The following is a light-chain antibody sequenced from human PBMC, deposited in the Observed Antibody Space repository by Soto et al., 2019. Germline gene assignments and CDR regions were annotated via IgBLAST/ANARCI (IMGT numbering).Light chain of an antibody. Sequence: QAVVTQEPSLTVSPGGTVTLTCASSTGAVTNTNYPNWFQQKPEQAPKELIHSTSMKHSWTPARFSGSLIGGKAALTQSTVHPEDEAEYYCLLYSGNTQVFGGGTKLTVL. V-gene: IGLV7-43*01. CDR1: TGAVTNTNY. J-gene: IGLJ3*02. CDR2: STS. CDR3: LLYSGNTQV.